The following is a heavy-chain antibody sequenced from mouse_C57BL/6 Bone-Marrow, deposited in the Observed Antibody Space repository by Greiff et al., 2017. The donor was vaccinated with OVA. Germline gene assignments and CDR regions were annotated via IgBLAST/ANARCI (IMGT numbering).Heavy chain of an antibody. D-gene: IGHD1-1*01. Sequence: VKLMESGAELARPGASVKLSCKASGYTFTSYGISWVKQRTGQGLEWIGEIYPRSGNTYYNEKFKGKATLTADKSSSTAYMKLRSLTSEDSAVYFCARVATVVDYWGQGTTLTVSS. CDR1: GYTFTSYG. J-gene: IGHJ2*01. CDR3: ARVATVVDY. V-gene: IGHV1-81*01. CDR2: IYPRSGNT.